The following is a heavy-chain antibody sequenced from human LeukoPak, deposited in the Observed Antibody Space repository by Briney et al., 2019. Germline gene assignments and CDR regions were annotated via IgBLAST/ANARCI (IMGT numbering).Heavy chain of an antibody. CDR2: INHSGST. CDR1: RGSFSGYY. CDR3: ARVRKYYYDSSGFLDY. Sequence: PSETLSLTCAVYRGSFSGYYWSWIRQPTGKGLEWIGEINHSGSTNYNPSLKSRVTISVDTSKNQFSLKLSSVTTADTAVYYCARVRKYYYDSSGFLDYWGQGTLVTVSS. J-gene: IGHJ4*02. V-gene: IGHV4-34*01. D-gene: IGHD3-22*01.